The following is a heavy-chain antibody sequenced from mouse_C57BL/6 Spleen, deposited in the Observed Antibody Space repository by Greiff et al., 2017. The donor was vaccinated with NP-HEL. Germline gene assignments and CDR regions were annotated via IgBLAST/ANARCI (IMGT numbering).Heavy chain of an antibody. J-gene: IGHJ1*03. D-gene: IGHD1-1*01. CDR2: IDPSDSET. CDR1: GYTFTSYW. CDR3: ARSSYYGSSWYFDV. Sequence: VQLQQPGAELVRPGSSVKLSCKASGYTFTSYWMHWVKQRPIQGLEWIGNIDPSDSETHYNQKFKDKATLTVDKSSSTAYMQLSSLTSEDSAVYYCARSSYYGSSWYFDVWGTGTTVTVSS. V-gene: IGHV1-52*01.